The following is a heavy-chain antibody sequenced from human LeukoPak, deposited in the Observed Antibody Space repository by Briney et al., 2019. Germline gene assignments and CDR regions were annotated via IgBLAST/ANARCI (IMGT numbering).Heavy chain of an antibody. J-gene: IGHJ4*02. V-gene: IGHV4-34*01. Sequence: SETLSLTCAVYGGSFGGYSWSWFAQPPGKGLEWLGEFNHIGSTNYNPSLKSRVTISVDTSKNQFSLKLSSVTAADTAVYYCARGPTFYDYVWGSYRSTGYFDYWGQGTLVTVSS. CDR1: GGSFGGYS. D-gene: IGHD3-16*02. CDR3: ARGPTFYDYVWGSYRSTGYFDY. CDR2: FNHIGST.